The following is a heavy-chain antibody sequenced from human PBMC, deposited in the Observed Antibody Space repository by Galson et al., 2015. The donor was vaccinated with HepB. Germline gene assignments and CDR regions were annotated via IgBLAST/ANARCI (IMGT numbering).Heavy chain of an antibody. J-gene: IGHJ3*01. Sequence: SLRLSCAASGFTFSSYAMSWVRQAPGKGLEWVSSISGSGDSTYYADSVKGRFTISRDNSKNTLLLQVNRLRGEDTAVYYCAKDVFQQALAGLDAFDVWGQGTMVTVSS. CDR2: ISGSGDST. V-gene: IGHV3-23*01. CDR1: GFTFSSYA. D-gene: IGHD6-19*01. CDR3: AKDVFQQALAGLDAFDV.